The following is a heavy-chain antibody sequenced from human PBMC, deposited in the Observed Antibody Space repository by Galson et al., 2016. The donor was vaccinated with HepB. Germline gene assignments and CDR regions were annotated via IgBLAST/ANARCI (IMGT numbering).Heavy chain of an antibody. Sequence: SLRLSCAASGFLFSTYSFNWVRQAPGKGLEWVSYISPTSKTVHYADSVRGRFTISRDNANNSLYLEMKGLRDEDTAVYYCAREWTWNYGDYYFGLDVWGLGTPVSVSS. J-gene: IGHJ6*02. V-gene: IGHV3-48*02. CDR2: ISPTSKTV. D-gene: IGHD1-7*01. CDR3: AREWTWNYGDYYFGLDV. CDR1: GFLFSTYS.